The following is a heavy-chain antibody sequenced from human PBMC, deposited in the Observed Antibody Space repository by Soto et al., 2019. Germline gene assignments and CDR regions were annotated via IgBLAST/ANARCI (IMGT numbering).Heavy chain of an antibody. CDR1: GGTFSSYT. CDR3: ARGGNGGAFDI. J-gene: IGHJ3*02. CDR2: IIPILGIA. D-gene: IGHD2-8*01. V-gene: IGHV1-69*02. Sequence: ASVKVSCKASGGTFSSYTISWVRQAPGQGLEWMGRIIPILGIANYAQKFQGRVTITADKSTSTAYMELSSLRSEDTAVYYCARGGNGGAFDIWGQGTMVTVSS.